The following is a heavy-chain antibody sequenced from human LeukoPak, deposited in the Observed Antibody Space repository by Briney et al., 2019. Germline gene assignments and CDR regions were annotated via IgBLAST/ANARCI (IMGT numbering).Heavy chain of an antibody. D-gene: IGHD3-16*01. V-gene: IGHV4-59*08. CDR1: GASISGFY. Sequence: SETLSLTCTVSGASISGFYWIWIRQPPGKRLEWIGYIPYVGTSNYNPSLKSRLTISVDTSKNEFSLSLSSVTAADTAVYYCARHYGGHTFGTTFDYWGQGTLVTVSS. CDR2: IPYVGTS. CDR3: ARHYGGHTFGTTFDY. J-gene: IGHJ4*02.